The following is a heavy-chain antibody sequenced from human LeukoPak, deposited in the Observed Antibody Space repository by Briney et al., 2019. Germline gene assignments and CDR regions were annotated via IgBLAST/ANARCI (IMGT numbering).Heavy chain of an antibody. CDR3: ARGADAANSGLFDY. CDR1: GGSISPYS. V-gene: IGHV4-59*01. J-gene: IGHJ4*02. Sequence: PSETLSLTCTVSGGSISPYSWSWIRQPPGKGLEWIGCIYYGGNTNYNPSLKSRVTISLDTSKNQFSLKLRSVTAADTAMYYCARGADAANSGLFDYWGQGTLVTVSS. CDR2: IYYGGNT. D-gene: IGHD4-23*01.